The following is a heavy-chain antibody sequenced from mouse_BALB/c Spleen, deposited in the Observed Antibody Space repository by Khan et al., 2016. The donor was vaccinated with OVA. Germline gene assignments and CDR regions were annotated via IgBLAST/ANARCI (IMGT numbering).Heavy chain of an antibody. CDR3: ARGYDFFAY. J-gene: IGHJ3*01. CDR1: GYSFTAYY. Sequence: EVQLQQSGPDLVKTGASVKISCKASGYSFTAYYMNWVKLSHGKSLEGIGRINPNTDNTNYNQKFKGKAILTVDTSPSKAYMELRSLTADDSAVYFCARGYDFFAYWGQGTLVTVSA. V-gene: IGHV1-26*01. D-gene: IGHD2-14*01. CDR2: INPNTDNT.